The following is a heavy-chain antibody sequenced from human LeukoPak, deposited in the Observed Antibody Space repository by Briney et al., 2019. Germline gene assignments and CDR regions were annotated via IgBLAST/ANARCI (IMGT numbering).Heavy chain of an antibody. Sequence: GASVKVSCKASGYTFTSYGISWVRQAPGQGLEWMGWISAYNGNTNYAQKLQGRVTMTTDTSTSTAYMELRSLRSDDTAVYYCARNRPEDCGGDCRQFDYWGQGTLVTVSS. J-gene: IGHJ4*02. V-gene: IGHV1-18*01. CDR3: ARNRPEDCGGDCRQFDY. CDR1: GYTFTSYG. D-gene: IGHD2-21*02. CDR2: ISAYNGNT.